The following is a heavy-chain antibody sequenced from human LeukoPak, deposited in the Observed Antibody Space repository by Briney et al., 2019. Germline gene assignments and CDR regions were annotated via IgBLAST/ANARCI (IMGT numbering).Heavy chain of an antibody. Sequence: SETLSLTCTVSGYSISSGYYWGWIRQPPGKGLEWIGSIYHSGSTYYNPSLKSRVTISVDTSKNQFSLKLSSVTAADTAVYYCARDHTGAYVPWGQGTLVTVSP. CDR3: ARDHTGAYVP. CDR1: GYSISSGYY. CDR2: IYHSGST. V-gene: IGHV4-38-2*02. D-gene: IGHD5-18*01. J-gene: IGHJ5*02.